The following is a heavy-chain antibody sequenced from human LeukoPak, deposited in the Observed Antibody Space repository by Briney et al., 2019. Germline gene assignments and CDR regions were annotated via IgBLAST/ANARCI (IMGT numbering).Heavy chain of an antibody. D-gene: IGHD3-10*01. Sequence: PSETLSLTCTVSGGSISSSSYYRGWIRQPPGKGLEWIGSIYYSGSTYYNPSLKSRVTISVDTSKNQFSLKLSSVTAADTAVYYCARDRLVRGVMNYWGQGTLVTVSS. CDR3: ARDRLVRGVMNY. CDR1: GGSISSSSYY. J-gene: IGHJ4*02. CDR2: IYYSGST. V-gene: IGHV4-39*07.